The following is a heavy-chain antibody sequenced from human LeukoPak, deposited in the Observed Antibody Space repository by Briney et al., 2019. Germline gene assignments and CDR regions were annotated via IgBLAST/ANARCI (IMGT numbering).Heavy chain of an antibody. J-gene: IGHJ5*02. Sequence: PSQXLSFTCTVSGGSISNYYWXWIRQSLAMGLEWIAYIYYSGSTNSNPXLQSXVTISVDTSKNQISLNLSSVTAADTAVYYCARHTRSWFGPWGQGTLVTVSS. CDR2: IYYSGST. CDR3: ARHTRSWFGP. V-gene: IGHV4-59*08. CDR1: GGSISNYY.